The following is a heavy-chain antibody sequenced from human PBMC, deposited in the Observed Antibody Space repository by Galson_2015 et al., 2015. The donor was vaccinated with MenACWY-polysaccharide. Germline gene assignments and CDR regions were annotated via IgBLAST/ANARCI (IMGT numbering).Heavy chain of an antibody. D-gene: IGHD3-10*01. Sequence: TLSLTCPVSGGSIGSGGYYWSWIRQHPGMGLEWIASIYYSGNTFQNQSLMSRLRMSVDTSENQFSLNLTSVTAADTAVYYCARGHGSGIYFDNWGQGTLVTVSS. CDR2: IYYSGNT. J-gene: IGHJ4*02. CDR1: GGSIGSGGYY. V-gene: IGHV4-31*03. CDR3: ARGHGSGIYFDN.